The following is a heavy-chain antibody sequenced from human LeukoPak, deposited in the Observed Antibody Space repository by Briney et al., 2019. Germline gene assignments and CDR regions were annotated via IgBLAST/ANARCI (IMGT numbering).Heavy chain of an antibody. Sequence: ASVKVSCKASGYTFINYSVNWLRQAPGQGLEWMGWINTYNGNTDHAHKFQGRVSMTTDTSTNTAYMELRSLSSDDTAIYYCARGASGTYYIADSHYYNVDVWGQGTTVTVS. V-gene: IGHV1-18*01. D-gene: IGHD3-10*01. J-gene: IGHJ6*02. CDR3: ARGASGTYYIADSHYYNVDV. CDR1: GYTFINYS. CDR2: INTYNGNT.